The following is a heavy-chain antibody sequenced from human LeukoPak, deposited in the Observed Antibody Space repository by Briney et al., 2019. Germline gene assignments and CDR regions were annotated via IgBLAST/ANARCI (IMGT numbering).Heavy chain of an antibody. Sequence: PGGSLRLSCAVSGLTFSSSWMFWVRQAPGKGLEWVANINQPGSQKYHVDSVKGRFTISRDNARNSLFLQMNSLTADDTAVYYCARGLGKGSSDYWGQGTLVTVSS. V-gene: IGHV3-7*03. CDR1: GLTFSSSW. D-gene: IGHD6-6*01. J-gene: IGHJ4*02. CDR3: ARGLGKGSSDY. CDR2: INQPGSQK.